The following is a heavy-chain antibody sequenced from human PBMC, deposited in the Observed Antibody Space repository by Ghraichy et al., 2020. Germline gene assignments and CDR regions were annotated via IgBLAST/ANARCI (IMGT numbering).Heavy chain of an antibody. CDR3: AITAMVTDEVTPQSNDAFDI. D-gene: IGHD5-18*01. CDR2: IYYSGST. Sequence: SETLSLTCTVSGGSISSGGYYWSWIRQHPGKGLEWIGYIYYSGSTYYNPSLKSRVTISVDTSKNQFSLKLSSVTAADTAVYYCAITAMVTDEVTPQSNDAFDIWGQGTMVTVSS. V-gene: IGHV4-31*03. J-gene: IGHJ3*02. CDR1: GGSISSGGYY.